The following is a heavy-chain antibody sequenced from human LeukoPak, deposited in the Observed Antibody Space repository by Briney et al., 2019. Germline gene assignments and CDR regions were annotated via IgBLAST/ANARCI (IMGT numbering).Heavy chain of an antibody. CDR3: ARDFVLVVYAMKWFDP. Sequence: ASVKVSCKASGYTFTGYYMHWVRQAPGQGLEWMGWINPNSGGTNYAQKFQGRVTMTRDTSISTAYMELSRLRSDDTAVYYCARDFVLVVYAMKWFDPWGQGTLVTVSS. CDR1: GYTFTGYY. J-gene: IGHJ5*02. CDR2: INPNSGGT. D-gene: IGHD2-8*01. V-gene: IGHV1-2*02.